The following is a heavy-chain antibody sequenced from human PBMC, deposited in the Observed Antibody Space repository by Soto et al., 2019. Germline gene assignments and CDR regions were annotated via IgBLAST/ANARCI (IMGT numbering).Heavy chain of an antibody. Sequence: SETLSLTCTVSGGSISSSSYYWGWIRQPPGKGLEWIGSIYYSGSTYYNPSLKSRVTISVDTSKNQFSLKLSSVTATDTAVYYCARHVRLGRFLEWFRVDYYYYYGMDVWGQGTTVTVSS. D-gene: IGHD3-3*01. V-gene: IGHV4-39*01. CDR3: ARHVRLGRFLEWFRVDYYYYYGMDV. CDR1: GGSISSSSYY. J-gene: IGHJ6*02. CDR2: IYYSGST.